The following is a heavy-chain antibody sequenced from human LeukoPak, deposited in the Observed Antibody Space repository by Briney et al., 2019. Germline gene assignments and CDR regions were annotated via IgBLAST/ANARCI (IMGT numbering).Heavy chain of an antibody. CDR1: GGSISSYY. Sequence: PSETLSLTCTVSGGSISSYYWSWIRQPAGKGLEWIGRIYTSGSTNYNPSLKSRVTMSVDTSKNQFSLKLSSVTAADTAVYYCARGYSSSWSRYHFDYWGQGTLVTVSS. V-gene: IGHV4-4*07. CDR2: IYTSGST. J-gene: IGHJ4*02. CDR3: ARGYSSSWSRYHFDY. D-gene: IGHD6-13*01.